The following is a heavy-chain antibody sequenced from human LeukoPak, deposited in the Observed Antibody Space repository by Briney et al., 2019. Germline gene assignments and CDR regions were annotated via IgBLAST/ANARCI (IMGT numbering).Heavy chain of an antibody. J-gene: IGHJ4*02. D-gene: IGHD4-17*01. CDR3: ARLHDYGDYYADY. CDR2: IYHSGST. CDR1: GYSISSGYY. Sequence: SETLSLTCTVSGYSISSGYYWGSIRQAPGKGMEWIGSIYHSGSTYYNPSLRSRVTISVDTSKNEFSLKLRSVTAADTAVYYCARLHDYGDYYADYWGQGTLVTVSS. V-gene: IGHV4-38-2*02.